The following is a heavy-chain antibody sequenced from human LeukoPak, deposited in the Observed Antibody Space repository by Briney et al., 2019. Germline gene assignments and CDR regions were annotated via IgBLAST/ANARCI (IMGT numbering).Heavy chain of an antibody. Sequence: GGSLRLSCAASGFTFSNYRMNWVRQAPGKGLEWVSSISTSSTYIYYSDSVKGRFTISRDNAKNSLYLQMNSLRAEETAVYYCARDSSGYETQWGRNYWGQGTLVTVSS. CDR1: GFTFSNYR. D-gene: IGHD5-12*01. CDR3: ARDSSGYETQWGRNY. J-gene: IGHJ4*02. CDR2: ISTSSTYI. V-gene: IGHV3-21*06.